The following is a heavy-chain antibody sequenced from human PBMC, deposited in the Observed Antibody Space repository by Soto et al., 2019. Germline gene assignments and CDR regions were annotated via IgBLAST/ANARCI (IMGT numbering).Heavy chain of an antibody. D-gene: IGHD3-22*01. V-gene: IGHV4-31*03. J-gene: IGHJ4*02. CDR1: GGSISSGGYY. CDR3: ARGKPTYYYDSSGYYARIIGYYFDY. Sequence: PSDTLSLTCTVPGGSISSGGYYWSWIRQHPGKGLEWIGYIYYSGSTYYNPSLKSRVTISVDTSKNQFSLKLSSVTAADTAVYYCARGKPTYYYDSSGYYARIIGYYFDYWGQGTLVTVSS. CDR2: IYYSGST.